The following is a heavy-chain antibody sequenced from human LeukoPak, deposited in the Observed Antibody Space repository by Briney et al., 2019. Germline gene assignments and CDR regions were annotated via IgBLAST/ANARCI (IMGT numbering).Heavy chain of an antibody. Sequence: ASVKVSCKASGYTFTSYDINWVRQATGQGLEWMGWISPYTGGTNYAQKFQGRVTITRDTSSNTVYMDLNRLTSDDTALYYCARDHNSENWGSLGKWGQGTLVTVSS. D-gene: IGHD7-27*01. CDR1: GYTFTSYD. J-gene: IGHJ4*02. V-gene: IGHV1-2*02. CDR2: ISPYTGGT. CDR3: ARDHNSENWGSLGK.